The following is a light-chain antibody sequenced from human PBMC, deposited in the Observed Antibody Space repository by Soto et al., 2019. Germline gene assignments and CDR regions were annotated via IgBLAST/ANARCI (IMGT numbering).Light chain of an antibody. CDR3: QQYSQGTLYT. J-gene: IGKJ2*01. V-gene: IGKV3-15*01. Sequence: DIVMTQSPATVPATPGERVTLSCRASQSVNSDLAWYQQTPGQAPRPLIYDASTRAAGVPARFSGSGSGTEFTLTISSLQSEDFALYYCQQYSQGTLYTFGQGGKVDIK. CDR1: QSVNSD. CDR2: DAS.